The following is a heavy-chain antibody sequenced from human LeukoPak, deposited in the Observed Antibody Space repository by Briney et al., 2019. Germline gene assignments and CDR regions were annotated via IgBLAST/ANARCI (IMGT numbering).Heavy chain of an antibody. CDR1: GFTFSSFA. J-gene: IGHJ4*02. CDR3: VRGMVIPDS. V-gene: IGHV3-23*01. D-gene: IGHD2-8*01. CDR2: ITSGGGT. Sequence: GGSLRLSCAASGFTFSSFAMSWVRQAPGKRLDWVSSITSGGGTNYVDSVKGRFTMSRDNSKNTLYLEMNSLRGEDTAIYYCVRGMVIPDSWGQGTLVTVSS.